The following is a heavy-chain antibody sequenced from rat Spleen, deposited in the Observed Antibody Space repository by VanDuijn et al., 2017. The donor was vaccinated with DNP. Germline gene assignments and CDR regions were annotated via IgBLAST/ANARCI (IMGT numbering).Heavy chain of an antibody. D-gene: IGHD1-5*01. J-gene: IGHJ2*01. Sequence: EVQLVESGGGLVQPGRSLKLSCAASGFTFSNYGMHWIRQAPTKGLEWVASISPSGGSTYFRHSVKGRFTISRDNAKSTLYLQMDSLRSEDTATYYCATYIGTTPFDYWGQGVMVTVSS. CDR3: ATYIGTTPFDY. V-gene: IGHV5-19*01. CDR1: GFTFSNYG. CDR2: ISPSGGST.